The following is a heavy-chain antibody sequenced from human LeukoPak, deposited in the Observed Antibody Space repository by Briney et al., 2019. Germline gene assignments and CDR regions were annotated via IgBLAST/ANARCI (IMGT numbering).Heavy chain of an antibody. CDR1: GYTFTSYG. CDR3: ARVTAMVTHYYYYMDV. CDR2: ISAYNGNT. V-gene: IGHV1-18*01. D-gene: IGHD5-18*01. J-gene: IGHJ6*03. Sequence: ASVKVSCKASGYTFTSYGISWVRQAPGQGLEWMGWISAYNGNTNYAQKLQGRVTMTTDKSTSTAYMELSSLRSEDTAVYYCARVTAMVTHYYYYMDVWGKGTTVTVSS.